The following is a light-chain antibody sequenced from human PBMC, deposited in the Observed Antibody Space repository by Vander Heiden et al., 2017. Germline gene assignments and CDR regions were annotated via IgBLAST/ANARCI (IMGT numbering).Light chain of an antibody. Sequence: EIVLTQSPGTRSLSPGERATLSCRASQSGSSSYLAWYQQKPGQAPRLLIYGASSRATDIPGRFSGSGSGTDFTLTISRLEPEDFAVYYCQQYGSSSWTFDQGTNVEIK. J-gene: IGKJ1*01. CDR1: QSGSSSY. V-gene: IGKV3-20*01. CDR3: QQYGSSSWT. CDR2: GAS.